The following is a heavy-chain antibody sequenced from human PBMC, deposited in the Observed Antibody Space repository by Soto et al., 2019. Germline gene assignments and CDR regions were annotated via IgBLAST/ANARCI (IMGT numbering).Heavy chain of an antibody. Sequence: ASVKVSCKVSGYTLTELSMHWVRQAPGKGLEWMGGFDPEDGETIYAQKFQGRVTMTEDTSTDTAYMELSSLRSDDTAIYYCARDRQGRIGRFRDSSGLDYWGQGTLVTVSS. CDR2: FDPEDGET. CDR1: GYTLTELS. V-gene: IGHV1-24*01. D-gene: IGHD6-25*01. CDR3: ARDRQGRIGRFRDSSGLDY. J-gene: IGHJ4*02.